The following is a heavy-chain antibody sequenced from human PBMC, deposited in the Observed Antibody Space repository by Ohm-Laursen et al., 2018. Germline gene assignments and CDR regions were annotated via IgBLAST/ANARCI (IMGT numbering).Heavy chain of an antibody. J-gene: IGHJ4*02. CDR3: AKGRSGWYGGSFDY. Sequence: SLRLSCSASGFMFSNYGMSWVRQAPGKGLEVVSTITGAGDSAYYGGSVKGRFAISRDNPKKTLYLQMNSLRVEDTAIYYCAKGRSGWYGGSFDYWGQGNLVTVSS. CDR1: GFMFSNYG. CDR2: ITGAGDSA. D-gene: IGHD6-19*01. V-gene: IGHV3-23*01.